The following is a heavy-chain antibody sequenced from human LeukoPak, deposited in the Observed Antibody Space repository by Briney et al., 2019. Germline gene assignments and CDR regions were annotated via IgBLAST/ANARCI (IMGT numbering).Heavy chain of an antibody. CDR3: ARGPLSIAVADY. CDR2: MNPNSGNT. J-gene: IGHJ4*02. D-gene: IGHD6-19*01. V-gene: IGHV1-8*01. CDR1: GYTFTSYD. Sequence: ASVKVSCEASGYTFTSYDINWVRQATGQGLEWMGWMNPNSGNTGYAQKFQGRVTMTRNTSISTAYMELSSLRSEDTAVYYCARGPLSIAVADYWGQGTLVTVSS.